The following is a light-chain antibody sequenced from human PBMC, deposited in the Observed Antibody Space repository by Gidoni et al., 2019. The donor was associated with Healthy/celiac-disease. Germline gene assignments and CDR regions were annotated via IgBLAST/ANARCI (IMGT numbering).Light chain of an antibody. V-gene: IGKV1-39*01. Sequence: DIQMTQSPSSLSASVGDKVTITRRSSPSISSYLNWYQQKPGKAPKLLIYAASSLQSGVPTRFSGSGSGTDFTLTISSLQPEDFATYYCQQSYSTLCSFGQGTKLEIK. CDR3: QQSYSTLCS. J-gene: IGKJ2*04. CDR1: PSISSY. CDR2: AAS.